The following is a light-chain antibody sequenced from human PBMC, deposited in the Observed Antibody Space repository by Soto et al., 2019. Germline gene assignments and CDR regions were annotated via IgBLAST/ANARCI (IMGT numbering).Light chain of an antibody. J-gene: IGKJ1*01. CDR1: QSVSIK. CDR3: QQYGSSGT. Sequence: EIVMTHSPATLSVSPGERATLSCRASQSVSIKLAWYQQKPGQAPRLLIYDTSTRATGIPARFSGSGSGTEFTLTISRLEPEDFAVYYCQQYGSSGTFGQGTKVDIK. CDR2: DTS. V-gene: IGKV3-15*01.